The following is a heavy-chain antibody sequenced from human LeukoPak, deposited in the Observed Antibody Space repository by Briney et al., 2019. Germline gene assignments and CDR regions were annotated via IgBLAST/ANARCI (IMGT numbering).Heavy chain of an antibody. CDR3: ARGDYYDSSGYYYGHAFDI. V-gene: IGHV4-61*02. CDR2: IYTSGST. J-gene: IGHJ3*02. Sequence: SETLSLTCTVSGGSISSGSYYWSWIRQPAGKGLEWIGRIYTSGSTNYNPSLKSRVTISVDTCKNQFSLKLSSVTAADTAVYYCARGDYYDSSGYYYGHAFDIWGQGTMVTVSS. D-gene: IGHD3-22*01. CDR1: GGSISSGSYY.